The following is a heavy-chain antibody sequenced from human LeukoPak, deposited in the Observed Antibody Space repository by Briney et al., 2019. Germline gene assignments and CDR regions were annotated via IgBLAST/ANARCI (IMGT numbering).Heavy chain of an antibody. D-gene: IGHD5-18*01. V-gene: IGHV3-7*05. J-gene: IGHJ4*02. CDR2: IKQDGSAK. CDR1: GFTFSRYW. Sequence: GGSLRLSCAAPGFTFSRYWLNSVRQAPRKRLEWVANIKQDGSAKYYVDSVKGRFIISRDNAKNSLYLQMNSLRVEATALYYCTRSGAMDWGQGTLVTVSS. CDR3: TRSGAMD.